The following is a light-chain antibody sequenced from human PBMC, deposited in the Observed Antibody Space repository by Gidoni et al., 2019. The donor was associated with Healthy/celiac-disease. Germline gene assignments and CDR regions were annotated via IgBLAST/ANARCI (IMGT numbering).Light chain of an antibody. CDR3: QSYDSSLSGSGV. V-gene: IGLV1-40*01. CDR2: GNS. J-gene: IGLJ3*02. CDR1: SSNIGAGYD. Sequence: QSVLTQLPSVSGAPGQRVTISCTGSSSNIGAGYDVHWYQQLPGTAPKHLIYGNSNRPSGVTDRFSGSKSGTSASLAITGLQAEDEADYYCQSYDSSLSGSGVFGGGTKLTVL.